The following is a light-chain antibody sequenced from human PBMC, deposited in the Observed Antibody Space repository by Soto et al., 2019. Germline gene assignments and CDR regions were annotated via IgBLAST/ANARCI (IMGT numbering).Light chain of an antibody. CDR3: QQLNSYPPMYT. Sequence: DIQLTQSPSFLSASVGDRVTITCRASQGASQVISSYLAWYQQKPGKAPKLLIYAASTLQSGVPSRFSGSGSGTEFTVTISSLQPEDFATYYCQQLNSYPPMYTFGQGTKLEIK. J-gene: IGKJ2*01. CDR2: AAS. CDR1: QVISSY. V-gene: IGKV1-9*01.